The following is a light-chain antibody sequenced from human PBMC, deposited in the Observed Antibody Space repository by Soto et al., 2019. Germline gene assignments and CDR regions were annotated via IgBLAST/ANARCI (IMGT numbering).Light chain of an antibody. V-gene: IGKV3-20*01. CDR2: GAS. CDR1: QSVSSSY. J-gene: IGKJ1*01. Sequence: EIVLTQSPGTLSLSPGERATLSCRASQSVSSSYLAWYQQKPGQAPRPLIYGASSRAIGIPDRFSGSGSGTDFTLTISRLEPEDFAVYYCQQYGSSPWTVDQGTKVEIK. CDR3: QQYGSSPWT.